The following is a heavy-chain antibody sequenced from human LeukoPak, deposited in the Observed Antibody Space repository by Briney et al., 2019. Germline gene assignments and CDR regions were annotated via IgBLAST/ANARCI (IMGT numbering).Heavy chain of an antibody. Sequence: GGSLRLSCAASGFTFSDYFMTWIRQAPGRGLEWISYINGSSSDTKYADSVKGRFTISRDNAKNSVYLLMNSLRAEDTAVYYCARRGTTYCTVDSCHPNLFDPWGQGTLVTVSS. J-gene: IGHJ5*02. D-gene: IGHD2-15*01. CDR3: ARRGTTYCTVDSCHPNLFDP. CDR2: INGSSSDT. V-gene: IGHV3-11*03. CDR1: GFTFSDYF.